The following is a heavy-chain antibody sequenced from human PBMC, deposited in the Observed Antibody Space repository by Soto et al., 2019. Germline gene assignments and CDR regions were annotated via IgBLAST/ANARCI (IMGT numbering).Heavy chain of an antibody. Sequence: ASVKVSCKVSGYTLTELSMHWVRQAPGKGLEWMGGFDPEDGETIYAQKFQGRVTMTADTSTDTAYMELSSLRSEDTAVYYCARDPFHYYDNRRGVLQPWGKGTLVTVS. V-gene: IGHV1-24*01. CDR3: ARDPFHYYDNRRGVLQP. D-gene: IGHD3-22*01. J-gene: IGHJ1*01. CDR2: FDPEDGET. CDR1: GYTLTELS.